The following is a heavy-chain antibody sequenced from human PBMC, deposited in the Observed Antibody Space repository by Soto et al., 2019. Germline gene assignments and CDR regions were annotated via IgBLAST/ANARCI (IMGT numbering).Heavy chain of an antibody. J-gene: IGHJ6*02. CDR1: GDSVPRNSAA. D-gene: IGHD3-22*01. CDR3: ARDWVDSSGYYQYYYGMDV. V-gene: IGHV6-1*01. CDR2: TYYRSKWYN. Sequence: SQTLSLTCAISGDSVPRNSAAWNWIRQSPSRGLEWLGRTYYRSKWYNDYAVSVKSRITINPDTSKNQFSLQLNSVTPEDTAVYYCARDWVDSSGYYQYYYGMDVWGQGTTVTVSS.